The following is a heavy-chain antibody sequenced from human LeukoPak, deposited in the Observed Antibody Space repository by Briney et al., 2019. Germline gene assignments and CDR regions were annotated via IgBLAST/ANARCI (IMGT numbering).Heavy chain of an antibody. V-gene: IGHV3-33*01. D-gene: IGHD3-10*01. J-gene: IGHJ4*02. CDR3: ASDPTYYYGSGSVDY. CDR1: GFTFSSYG. Sequence: GGSLRLSCAASGFTFSSYGMHWVRQAPGKGLEWVAVILYDGSNKYYADSAKGRFTISRDNSKNTLYLQMNSLRAEDTAVYYCASDPTYYYGSGSVDYWGQGTLVTVSS. CDR2: ILYDGSNK.